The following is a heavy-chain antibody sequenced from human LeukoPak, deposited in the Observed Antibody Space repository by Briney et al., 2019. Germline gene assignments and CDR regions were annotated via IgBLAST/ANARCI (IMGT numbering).Heavy chain of an antibody. CDR1: GFTFSSYS. Sequence: GGSLRLSCAASGFTFSSYSMNWVRQAPGKGLEWVSSISSSSSYIYYADSVKGRFTISRDNAKNSLYLQMNSLRAEDTAVYYCASLYYDGSGYYDYWGQGTLVTVSS. V-gene: IGHV3-21*01. D-gene: IGHD3-22*01. CDR2: ISSSSSYI. J-gene: IGHJ4*02. CDR3: ASLYYDGSGYYDY.